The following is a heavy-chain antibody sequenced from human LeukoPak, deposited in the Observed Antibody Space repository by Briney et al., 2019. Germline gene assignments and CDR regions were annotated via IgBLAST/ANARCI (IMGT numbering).Heavy chain of an antibody. CDR2: INHSGST. V-gene: IGHV4-34*01. D-gene: IGHD1-7*01. J-gene: IGHJ4*02. CDR3: ARGSVLELRLFYY. Sequence: GSLRLSCATSGFTFSNYAMSWVRQAPGKGLEWIGEINHSGSTNYNPSLKSRVNISVDTSKNQFSLKLSSVTAADTAVYYCARGSVLELRLFYYWGQGTLVTVSS. CDR1: GFTFSNYA.